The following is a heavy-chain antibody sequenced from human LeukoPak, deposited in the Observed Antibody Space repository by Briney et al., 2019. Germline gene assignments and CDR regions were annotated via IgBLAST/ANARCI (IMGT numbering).Heavy chain of an antibody. D-gene: IGHD5-12*01. J-gene: IGHJ4*02. CDR1: GFTLRSYW. Sequence: GGSLRLSCAASGFTLRSYWMSWVRQAPGKGLEWVANINQGGSVKYYVDSVKGRFTISRDDAKNSLYVQMNSLRDEDTAVYYCARVGYSGWNLEYWGQGTLVTVSS. CDR2: INQGGSVK. V-gene: IGHV3-7*01. CDR3: ARVGYSGWNLEY.